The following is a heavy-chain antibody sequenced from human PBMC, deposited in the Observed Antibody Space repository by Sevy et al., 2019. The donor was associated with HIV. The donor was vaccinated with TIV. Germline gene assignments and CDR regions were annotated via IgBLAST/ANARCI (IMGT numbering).Heavy chain of an antibody. J-gene: IGHJ4*02. CDR3: ARDYYGSGSYNEFVY. CDR1: GFSISSDYY. CDR2: IYDGGST. Sequence: SETLSLTCTVSGFSISSDYYWGWIRQPPGKGLEWIGSIYDGGSTYYNPSLKSRVTISIATSKNQFSLKLSSVTAADTDVYYCARDYYGSGSYNEFVYWGQGTLVTVSS. D-gene: IGHD3-10*01. V-gene: IGHV4-38-2*02.